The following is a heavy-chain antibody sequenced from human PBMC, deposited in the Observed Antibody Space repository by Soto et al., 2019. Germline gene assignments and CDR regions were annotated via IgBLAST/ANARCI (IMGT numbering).Heavy chain of an antibody. CDR2: ISAYNGNT. CDR1: GYTFTSYG. J-gene: IGHJ6*02. CDR3: ARAYGDRTNYYYYYGMDV. V-gene: IGHV1-18*04. Sequence: ASVKVSCKASGYTFTSYGISWVRQAPGQGLEWMGWISAYNGNTNYAQKLQGRVTMTTDTSTSTAYMELRSLRSDDTAVYYCARAYGDRTNYYYYYGMDVWGQGTTVTVSS. D-gene: IGHD4-17*01.